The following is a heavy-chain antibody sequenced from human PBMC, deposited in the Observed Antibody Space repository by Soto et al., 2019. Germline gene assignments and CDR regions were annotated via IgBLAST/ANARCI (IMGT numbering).Heavy chain of an antibody. V-gene: IGHV3-30-3*01. Sequence: GGSLRLSCAASGFTFSSYAMHWVRQAPGKGLEWVAVISYDGSNKYYADSVKGRFTISRDNSKNTLYLQMNSLRAEDTAVYYCARDQTKTGYDSSGYYPIYYYYGMDVWGQGTTVTVS. CDR2: ISYDGSNK. D-gene: IGHD3-22*01. CDR3: ARDQTKTGYDSSGYYPIYYYYGMDV. CDR1: GFTFSSYA. J-gene: IGHJ6*02.